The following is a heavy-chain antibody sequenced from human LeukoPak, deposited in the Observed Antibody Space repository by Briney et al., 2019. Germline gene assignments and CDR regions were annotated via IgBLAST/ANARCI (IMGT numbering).Heavy chain of an antibody. D-gene: IGHD3-22*01. Sequence: GRSLRLSCAASGFTFDDYAMHWVRQAPGKGLEWVSGISWNSGSIGYADSVKGRFTVSRDNAKNSLYLQMNGLRAEDMALYYCAKGYYDSSGLYYFDYWGQGTLVTVSS. CDR3: AKGYYDSSGLYYFDY. CDR1: GFTFDDYA. V-gene: IGHV3-9*03. CDR2: ISWNSGSI. J-gene: IGHJ4*02.